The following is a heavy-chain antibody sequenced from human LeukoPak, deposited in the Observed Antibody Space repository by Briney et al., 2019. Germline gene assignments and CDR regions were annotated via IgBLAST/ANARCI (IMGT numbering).Heavy chain of an antibody. V-gene: IGHV3-23*01. Sequence: GGSLRLSCAASGFTFSSYAMSWVRQAPGKGLEWVSAISDTGGDRKYADSVKGRFTISRDNSKNTLYLQMNSLRAEDTAIYYCGRDWKLDYWGQGTLVTVSS. D-gene: IGHD1-1*01. CDR2: ISDTGGDR. J-gene: IGHJ4*02. CDR3: GRDWKLDY. CDR1: GFTFSSYA.